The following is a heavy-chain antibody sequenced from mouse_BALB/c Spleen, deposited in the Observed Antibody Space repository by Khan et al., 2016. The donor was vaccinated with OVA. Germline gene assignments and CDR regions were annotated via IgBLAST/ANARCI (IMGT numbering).Heavy chain of an antibody. Sequence: EVELMESGGGLVQPGGSRKLSCAASGFTFSSYGIHWVRQAPEKGLEWVAYISGDSNTIYYADTVKGRFTISRDNPKNTLFLQMTSLMSEDTARYYCATSYFYGYYFDYWGPGTTLTVSS. CDR3: ATSYFYGYYFDY. CDR2: ISGDSNTI. CDR1: GFTFSSYG. D-gene: IGHD1-1*01. V-gene: IGHV5-17*02. J-gene: IGHJ2*01.